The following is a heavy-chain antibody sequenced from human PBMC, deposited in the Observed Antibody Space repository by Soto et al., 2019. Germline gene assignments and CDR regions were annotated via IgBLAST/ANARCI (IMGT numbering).Heavy chain of an antibody. CDR1: GGSFSGYY. CDR2: INHGGST. D-gene: IGHD5-12*01. CDR3: ARWKVIVATMRSYYYAMDV. V-gene: IGHV4-34*01. Sequence: QVQLQQWGAGLLKPSETLSLTCAVYGGSFSGYYWSWIRQPPGKGLEWIGEINHGGSTNYNPSLKSRVTISVDTSKSQFSLKLSSVTAAETAVYYCARWKVIVATMRSYYYAMDVWGQGTTVTVSS. J-gene: IGHJ6*02.